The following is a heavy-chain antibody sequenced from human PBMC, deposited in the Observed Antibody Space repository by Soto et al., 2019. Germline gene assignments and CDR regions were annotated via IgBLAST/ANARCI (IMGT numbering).Heavy chain of an antibody. J-gene: IGHJ5*02. CDR3: ARNYDRSGPYQDWLDL. CDR1: GGSISSGGYY. V-gene: IGHV4-61*08. Sequence: SETLSLTCTVSGGSISSGGYYWSWIRQPPGKGLEWIGYIYYSGSTNYNPSLKSRVTISVDTSKNQFSLKLSSVTAEDTAVYYCARNYDRSGPYQDWLDLWGQGTMVTVSS. D-gene: IGHD3-22*01. CDR2: IYYSGST.